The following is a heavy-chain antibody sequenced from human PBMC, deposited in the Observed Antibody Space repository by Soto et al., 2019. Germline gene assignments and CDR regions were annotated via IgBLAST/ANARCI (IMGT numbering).Heavy chain of an antibody. CDR2: ISHSGSS. V-gene: IGHV4-34*01. Sequence: SETLSLTCAVSGGSFIDYHWSWIRQSPGKGLEWIGDISHSGSSNYNPFLKSRVTISVDTSKNQFFLKLSFVTAADTAVYFCARHYSSGNYYSPINYWGQGALVTVSS. CDR1: GGSFIDYH. CDR3: ARHYSSGNYYSPINY. J-gene: IGHJ4*02. D-gene: IGHD3-10*01.